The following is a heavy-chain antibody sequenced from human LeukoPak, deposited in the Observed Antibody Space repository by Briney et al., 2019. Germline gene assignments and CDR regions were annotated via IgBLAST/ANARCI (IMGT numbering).Heavy chain of an antibody. V-gene: IGHV1-2*02. Sequence: ASVKVSCKASGYTFTGYYMHWVRQAPGQGPEWMGWINPSSGGTNYAQKFQGRVTMTRDTSISTAYMELSRLRSDDTAVYYCASGGRLYENSGYYHDYWGQGTLVTVSS. CDR1: GYTFTGYY. J-gene: IGHJ4*02. CDR3: ASGGRLYENSGYYHDY. CDR2: INPSSGGT. D-gene: IGHD3-22*01.